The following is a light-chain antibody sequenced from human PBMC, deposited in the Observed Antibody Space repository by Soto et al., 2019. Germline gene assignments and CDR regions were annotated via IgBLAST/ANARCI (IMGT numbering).Light chain of an antibody. V-gene: IGKV1-39*01. CDR1: ENINSY. J-gene: IGKJ1*01. CDR3: QQSYSRLVT. CDR2: AAS. Sequence: DIQMTQSPSSLSASVEDRVIITCRASENINSYLNWYQQKPGKAPKLLIYAASSLHSGVPSRFSGSGSETVFTLTINNLQPEDSATYYCQQSYSRLVTFGQGTKVEIK.